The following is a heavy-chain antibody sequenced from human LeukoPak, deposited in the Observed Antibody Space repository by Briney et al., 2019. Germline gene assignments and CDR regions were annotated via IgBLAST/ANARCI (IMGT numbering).Heavy chain of an antibody. D-gene: IGHD3-10*01. J-gene: IGHJ4*02. CDR3: VRDNYGSGNYFDY. V-gene: IGHV4-39*07. Sequence: PSETLSLTCTVSGGSISNSGYYWGWIRQPPGKGLEWIGSMYYSGGTYYNPSLKSRVTISADTSKNQFSLKLSSVTAADTAVYYCVRDNYGSGNYFDYWGQGTLVTVSS. CDR1: GGSISNSGYY. CDR2: MYYSGGT.